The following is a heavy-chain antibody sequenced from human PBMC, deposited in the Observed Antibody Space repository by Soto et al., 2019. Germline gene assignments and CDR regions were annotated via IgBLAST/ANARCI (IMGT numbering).Heavy chain of an antibody. CDR2: INHSGCT. D-gene: IGHD3-22*01. V-gene: IGHV4-34*01. J-gene: IGHJ4*02. Sequence: QVQLQQWGAGLLKPSETLSLTCAVYGGSFSGYYWSWIRQPPGKGLEWIGEINHSGCTNYNQSLKRRVTISVDTSKNQFSLKLSSVTAADTAVYYCATLQPSDSSLYYWGQGTLVTVSS. CDR1: GGSFSGYY. CDR3: ATLQPSDSSLYY.